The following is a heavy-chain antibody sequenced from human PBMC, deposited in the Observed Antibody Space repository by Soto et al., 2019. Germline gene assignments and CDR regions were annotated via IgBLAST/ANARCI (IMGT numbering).Heavy chain of an antibody. CDR2: ISYDGSNK. CDR3: AREGGWWIRDLLHYGMDV. Sequence: GGSLRLSCAASGFTFSSYAMHWVRQAPGKGLEWVAVISYDGSNKYYADSVKGRFTISRDNSKNTLYLQMNSLRAEDTAVYYCAREGGWWIRDLLHYGMDVWGQGTTVTVSS. D-gene: IGHD5-18*01. J-gene: IGHJ6*02. V-gene: IGHV3-30-3*01. CDR1: GFTFSSYA.